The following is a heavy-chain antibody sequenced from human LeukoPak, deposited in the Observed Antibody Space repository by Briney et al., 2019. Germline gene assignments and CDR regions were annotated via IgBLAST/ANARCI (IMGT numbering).Heavy chain of an antibody. CDR3: AREYQFIGGGEWFDP. CDR2: INSDGSST. D-gene: IGHD2-21*01. J-gene: IGHJ5*02. Sequence: PGGSLRLSCAASGFTFSSYWMHWVRQAPGKGLVWVSRINSDGSSTSYADSVKGRFTISRDNAKNTLYLQMNSLRAEDTAVYYCAREYQFIGGGEWFDPWGQGTLVTVSS. CDR1: GFTFSSYW. V-gene: IGHV3-74*01.